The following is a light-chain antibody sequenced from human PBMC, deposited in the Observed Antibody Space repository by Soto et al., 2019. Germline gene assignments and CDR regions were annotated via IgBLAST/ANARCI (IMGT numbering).Light chain of an antibody. J-gene: IGKJ1*01. CDR3: QQRSNWPPLT. CDR2: DAS. Sequence: EIVLTQSPATLSLSPGERATLSCRASQSVNIYLAWYQQKPGQAPRLLIYDASNRATGIPARFSGSGSGTDFTLTISSLQPDDAAVYFCQQRSNWPPLTFGQGTKVDIK. CDR1: QSVNIY. V-gene: IGKV3-11*01.